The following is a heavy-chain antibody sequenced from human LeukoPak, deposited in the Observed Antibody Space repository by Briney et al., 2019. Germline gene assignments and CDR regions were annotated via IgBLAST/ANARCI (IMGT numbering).Heavy chain of an antibody. V-gene: IGHV3-23*01. D-gene: IGHD3-10*01. CDR3: AKDLYYYGSGSPSY. J-gene: IGHJ4*02. CDR2: ISGSGGST. Sequence: GGSLRLSCAASGFTFSSYGMSWVRQAPGKGLEWVSAISGSGGSTYYADSVKGRFTISRDNSKNTLYLQMDSLRAEDTAVYYCAKDLYYYGSGSPSYWGQGTLVTVSS. CDR1: GFTFSSYG.